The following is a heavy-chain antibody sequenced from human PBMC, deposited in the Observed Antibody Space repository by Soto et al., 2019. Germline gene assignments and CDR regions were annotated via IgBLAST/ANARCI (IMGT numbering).Heavy chain of an antibody. Sequence: SETLSLTCIVSGGSISSSSYYWGWIRQPPGKGLEWIGSIYYSGSTNYNPSLKSRVTISVDTSKNQFSLKLSSVTAADTAVYYCARGRGSSGYYRGGAFDIWGQGTMVTVSS. D-gene: IGHD3-22*01. CDR1: GGSISSSSYY. J-gene: IGHJ3*02. CDR3: ARGRGSSGYYRGGAFDI. V-gene: IGHV4-39*07. CDR2: IYYSGST.